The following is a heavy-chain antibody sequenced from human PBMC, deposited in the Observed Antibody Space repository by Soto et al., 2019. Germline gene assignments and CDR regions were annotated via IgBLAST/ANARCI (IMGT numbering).Heavy chain of an antibody. D-gene: IGHD4-4*01. J-gene: IGHJ6*02. CDR2: IYPGDSDT. V-gene: IGHV5-51*01. CDR1: GYSFTSYW. CDR3: ARPHSNYGEPETYYYYYGMDV. Sequence: PGESLKISCKGSGYSFTSYWIGWVRQMPGKGLEWMGIIYPGDSDTGYSPSFQGQVTISADKSISTANLQWSSLKASDTAMYYCARPHSNYGEPETYYYYYGMDVWGQGTTVTVSS.